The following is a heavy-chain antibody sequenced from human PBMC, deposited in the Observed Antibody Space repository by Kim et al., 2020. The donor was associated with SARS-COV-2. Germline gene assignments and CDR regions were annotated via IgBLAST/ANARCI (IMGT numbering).Heavy chain of an antibody. Sequence: GGSLRLSCAASGFTFGDYAMHWVRQAPGKGLEWVSGITWNSGSIGYADSVKGRFTISRDNAKNSLYLQMNSLRAEDTALYYCAKDSRGWIQTPADYWGQGTLVTVSS. D-gene: IGHD5-18*01. CDR1: GFTFGDYA. CDR2: ITWNSGSI. V-gene: IGHV3-9*01. J-gene: IGHJ4*02. CDR3: AKDSRGWIQTPADY.